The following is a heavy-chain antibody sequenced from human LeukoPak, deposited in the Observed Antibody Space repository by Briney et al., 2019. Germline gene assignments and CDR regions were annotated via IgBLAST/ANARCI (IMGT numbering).Heavy chain of an antibody. D-gene: IGHD4-23*01. Sequence: GGSLRLSCAASGFTFSSYSMNWVRQAPGKGLEWVSSISSSSYIYYADSVKGRFTISRDNAKNSLYLQMNSLRDEDTAVYYCARDLILVYGGCFDYWGQGTLVTVSS. CDR2: ISSSSYI. J-gene: IGHJ4*02. CDR1: GFTFSSYS. V-gene: IGHV3-21*01. CDR3: ARDLILVYGGCFDY.